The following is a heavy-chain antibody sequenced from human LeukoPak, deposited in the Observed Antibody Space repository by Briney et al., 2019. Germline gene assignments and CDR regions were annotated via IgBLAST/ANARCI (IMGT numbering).Heavy chain of an antibody. CDR3: AELGITMIGGV. D-gene: IGHD3-10*02. V-gene: IGHV3-21*01. CDR1: GFTFTAYT. CDR2: ISGSTTDI. J-gene: IGHJ6*04. Sequence: GGSLRLSCAASGFTFTAYTINWVRQAPGKGLEWVSYISGSTTDIYYADSVKGRFTISRDNAKRSVYLQMNSLGVEDTAVYYCAELGITMIGGVWGKGTTVTISS.